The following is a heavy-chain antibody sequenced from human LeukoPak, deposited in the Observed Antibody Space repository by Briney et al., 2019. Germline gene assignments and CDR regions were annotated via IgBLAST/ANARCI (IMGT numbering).Heavy chain of an antibody. CDR1: GFTFSSFA. CDR2: ITGGGGNR. V-gene: IGHV3-23*01. D-gene: IGHD3-10*01. Sequence: GGSLRLSCAASGFTFSSFAMSWVRQAPGKGLEWVSAITGGGGNRYYADSVKGRFTISRDNSTNTVYLQMNSLRPEDTAVYYCAKDQFYGSRSYRWGFDDWGQGTLVTVSS. CDR3: AKDQFYGSRSYRWGFDD. J-gene: IGHJ4*02.